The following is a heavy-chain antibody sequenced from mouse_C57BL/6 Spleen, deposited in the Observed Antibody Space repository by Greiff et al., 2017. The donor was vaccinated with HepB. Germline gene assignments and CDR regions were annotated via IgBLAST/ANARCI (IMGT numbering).Heavy chain of an antibody. CDR1: GFTFSSYT. CDR3: ARHGVLRSSGFDY. CDR2: ISGGGGNT. D-gene: IGHD1-1*01. Sequence: EVQGVESGGGLVKPGGSLKLSCAASGFTFSSYTMSWVRQTPEKRLEWVATISGGGGNTYYPDSVKGRFTISRDNAKNTLYLQMSSLRSEDTALYYCARHGVLRSSGFDYWGQGTTLTVSS. J-gene: IGHJ2*01. V-gene: IGHV5-9*01.